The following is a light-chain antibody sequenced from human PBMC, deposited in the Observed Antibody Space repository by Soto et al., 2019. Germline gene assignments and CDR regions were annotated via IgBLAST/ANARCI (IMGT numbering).Light chain of an antibody. J-gene: IGLJ1*01. V-gene: IGLV2-14*03. CDR3: TSCTTNIAFV. Sequence: QSALTQPASVSGSPGQSITITCTGSNNDIGADKFVSWYQQHPGEAPKLIIFNVSNRPSRASHRFSGPKSGNTASLTISRLQPEDESDYYCTSCTTNIAFVFGTGTKLTVL. CDR2: NVS. CDR1: NNDIGADKF.